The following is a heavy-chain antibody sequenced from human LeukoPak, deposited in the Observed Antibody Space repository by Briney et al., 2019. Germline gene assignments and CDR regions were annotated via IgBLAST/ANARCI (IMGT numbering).Heavy chain of an antibody. Sequence: GGSLRLSCAASGFTFSSYWMSWVRQAPGKGLEWVSSISSSSSYIYYADSVKGRFTISRDDAKNSLYLQMNSLRAEDTAVYYCASWGAAAGKRFDYWGQGTLVTVSS. D-gene: IGHD6-13*01. CDR3: ASWGAAAGKRFDY. CDR2: ISSSSSYI. J-gene: IGHJ4*02. CDR1: GFTFSSYW. V-gene: IGHV3-21*01.